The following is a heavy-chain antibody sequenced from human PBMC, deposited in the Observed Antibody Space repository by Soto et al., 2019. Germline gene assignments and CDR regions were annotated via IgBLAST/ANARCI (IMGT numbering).Heavy chain of an antibody. CDR2: IYPGDSDT. D-gene: IGHD1-26*01. J-gene: IGHJ3*02. CDR1: GYSFTSYW. Sequence: GESLKISCKGSGYSFTSYWIGWVRQMPGKGLEWMGIIYPGDSDTRYSPSFQGQVTISADKSISTAYLQWSSLKASDTAMYYCARQRASGNFEVPDAFDIWGQGTMVSVSS. CDR3: ARQRASGNFEVPDAFDI. V-gene: IGHV5-51*01.